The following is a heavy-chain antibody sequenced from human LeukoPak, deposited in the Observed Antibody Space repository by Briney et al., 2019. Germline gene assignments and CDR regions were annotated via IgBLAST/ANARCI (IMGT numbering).Heavy chain of an antibody. CDR3: ARNIVATTHYYYVMDV. Sequence: SVRVSCEASGGTFSSYAISWVRQAPGQGLEWMGDINPIFGTENYAQTLQGRVTITADESTSTVYMEQSSLRAEDTAVYYCARNIVATTHYYYVMDVWGERTTVTVSS. CDR2: INPIFGTE. CDR1: GGTFSSYA. D-gene: IGHD5-12*01. J-gene: IGHJ6*04. V-gene: IGHV1-69*01.